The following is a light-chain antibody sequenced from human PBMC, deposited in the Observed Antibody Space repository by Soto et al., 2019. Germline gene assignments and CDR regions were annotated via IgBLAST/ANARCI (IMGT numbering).Light chain of an antibody. J-gene: IGKJ4*01. V-gene: IGKV3-15*01. Sequence: EKLMTQSPATLTVSPGERATLSCRASHSVSSRLAWYQQKPGQAPRLLIYGASTRATGLPARFSGSGSGTEFTLTISSLQSEDFAVYYCQQRSNWPPLTFGGGTKVDI. CDR2: GAS. CDR1: HSVSSR. CDR3: QQRSNWPPLT.